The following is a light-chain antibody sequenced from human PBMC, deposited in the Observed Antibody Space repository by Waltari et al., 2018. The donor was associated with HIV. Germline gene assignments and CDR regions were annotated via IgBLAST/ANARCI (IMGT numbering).Light chain of an antibody. Sequence: SSELTQDPAVSVALGQTVRITCQGDSLRSYHASWYQQKAGQAPVLVISDKTNRPAGIPDRFSCSSSGNTASLTIPGAQAEDEADYYCNSRDSSGNHVVFGGGTKLTVL. CDR1: SLRSYH. CDR3: NSRDSSGNHVV. CDR2: DKT. J-gene: IGLJ2*01. V-gene: IGLV3-19*01.